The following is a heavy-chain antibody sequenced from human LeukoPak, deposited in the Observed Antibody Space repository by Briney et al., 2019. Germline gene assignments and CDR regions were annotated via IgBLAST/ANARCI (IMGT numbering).Heavy chain of an antibody. CDR1: GYTFTDYY. D-gene: IGHD2-15*01. V-gene: IGHV1-2*02. J-gene: IGHJ5*02. CDR3: ASAHQRRYCSGGSCYSTNWFDP. Sequence: GASVKVSFKASGYTFTDYYMHWVRQAPGQGLEWMGWINPNSGGTNYAQKFQGRVTMTRDTSISTAYMELSRLRSDDTAVYYCASAHQRRYCSGGSCYSTNWFDPWGQGTLVTVSS. CDR2: INPNSGGT.